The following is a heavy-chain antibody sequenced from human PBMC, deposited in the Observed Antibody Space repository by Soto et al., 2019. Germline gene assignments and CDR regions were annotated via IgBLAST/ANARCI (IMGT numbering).Heavy chain of an antibody. J-gene: IGHJ5*02. CDR2: IKSKTDGGTT. V-gene: IGHV3-15*01. CDR3: TKENWGLADWFDP. Sequence: GGSLRLSCAASGFTFSNAWMSWVRQAPGKGLEWVGRIKSKTDGGTTDYAAPVKGRFTISRDDSKNTLYLQMNSLKTEDTAVYYCTKENWGLADWFDPWGQGTLVTVSS. CDR1: GFTFSNAW. D-gene: IGHD7-27*01.